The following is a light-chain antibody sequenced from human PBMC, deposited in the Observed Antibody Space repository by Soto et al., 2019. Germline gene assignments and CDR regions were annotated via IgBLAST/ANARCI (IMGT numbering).Light chain of an antibody. CDR1: SSDVGGYNY. J-gene: IGLJ1*01. CDR3: SSHTSSSTSYV. Sequence: QSVLTQPASVSGSPGQSITISCTGTSSDVGGYNYVSWYQQHPGKAPKLMIYDVSNRPSGVSNRFSGSKSANTASLTISGLQDEDETDYYCSSHTSSSTSYVFGTGTKGTVL. CDR2: DVS. V-gene: IGLV2-14*03.